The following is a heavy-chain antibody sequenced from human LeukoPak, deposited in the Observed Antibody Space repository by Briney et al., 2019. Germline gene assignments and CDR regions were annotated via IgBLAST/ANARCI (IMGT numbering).Heavy chain of an antibody. J-gene: IGHJ6*03. CDR2: FYVTGGSH. V-gene: IGHV4-4*07. D-gene: IGHD6-13*01. CDR3: ARGGGAAGRSNYYYYMDV. CDR1: GDSISNYY. Sequence: PSETLSLTCTVSGDSISNYYWSWIRQSAGEGLEWIGRFYVTGGSHNYNPSLKSRVTMSVDTSKSQFSLRLSSVTAADTAVYYCARGGGAAGRSNYYYYMDVWGKGTTVTVSS.